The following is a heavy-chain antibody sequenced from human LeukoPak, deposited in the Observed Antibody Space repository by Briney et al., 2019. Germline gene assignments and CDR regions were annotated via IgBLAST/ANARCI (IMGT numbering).Heavy chain of an antibody. CDR1: GFTFSSYA. Sequence: PGRSLRLSCAASGFTFSSYAMHWVRQAPGKGLEWVAVISYDGSNKYYADSVKGRFTISRDNSKNTLYLQMNSLRAEDTAVYYCAKGNVAIRFLEKLLIDYWGQGTLVTVSS. D-gene: IGHD3-3*01. CDR3: AKGNVAIRFLEKLLIDY. J-gene: IGHJ4*02. CDR2: ISYDGSNK. V-gene: IGHV3-30-3*01.